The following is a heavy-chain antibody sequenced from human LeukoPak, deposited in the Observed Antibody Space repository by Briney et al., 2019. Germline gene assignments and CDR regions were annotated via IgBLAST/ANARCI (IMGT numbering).Heavy chain of an antibody. D-gene: IGHD3-10*01. V-gene: IGHV3-23*01. Sequence: GGSLRLSCAASGFTFSSYAMSWVRQAPGKGLEWVSAISGSGGSTYYADSVKGRFTISRDNSKNTLYLQMNSLRAEDTAVYYCAKDFTGTYYYGSGSYYNWGQGTLVTVSS. CDR2: ISGSGGST. CDR3: AKDFTGTYYYGSGSYYN. J-gene: IGHJ4*02. CDR1: GFTFSSYA.